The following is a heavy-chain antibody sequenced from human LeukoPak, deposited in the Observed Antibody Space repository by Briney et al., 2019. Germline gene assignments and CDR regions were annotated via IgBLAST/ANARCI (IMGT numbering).Heavy chain of an antibody. CDR1: GFTFSSYS. J-gene: IGHJ4*02. CDR3: ARDLVSIVVVPAAIGSDY. Sequence: GGSLRLSCAASGFTFSSYSMNWVRQAPGKGLEWVSSISSSSSYIYYADSVKGRFTISRDNAKNSLYLQMNSLRAEDTAVYCCARDLVSIVVVPAAIGSDYWGQGTLVTVSS. V-gene: IGHV3-21*01. D-gene: IGHD2-2*01. CDR2: ISSSSSYI.